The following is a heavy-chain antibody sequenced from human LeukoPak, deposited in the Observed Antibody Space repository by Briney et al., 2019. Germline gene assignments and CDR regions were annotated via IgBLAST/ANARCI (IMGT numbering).Heavy chain of an antibody. CDR2: IYYSGST. V-gene: IGHV4-59*01. CDR3: AREEAVAGRGFDP. D-gene: IGHD6-19*01. Sequence: SETLSLTCTVSGDSISSYYWSWIRQPPGKGLEWIGYIYYSGSTNYNPSLKSRVTISVDTSKNQFSLKLSSVTAAGTAVYYCAREEAVAGRGFDPWGQGTLVTVSS. CDR1: GDSISSYY. J-gene: IGHJ5*02.